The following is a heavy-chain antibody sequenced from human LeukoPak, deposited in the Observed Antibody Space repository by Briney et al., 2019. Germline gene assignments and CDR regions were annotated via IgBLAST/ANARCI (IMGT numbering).Heavy chain of an antibody. CDR1: GFTFSTFE. J-gene: IGHJ4*02. D-gene: IGHD5-24*01. CDR3: GRDHYGYNSIDF. CDR2: ITSSGSPI. Sequence: GGSLRLSCAASGFTFSTFEMNWVRQAPGKGLEWISFITSSGSPIYYADSVKGRFTISRDNARNSLYLQMSSLRAEDTAVYYCGRDHYGYNSIDFWGQGTLVTVSS. V-gene: IGHV3-48*03.